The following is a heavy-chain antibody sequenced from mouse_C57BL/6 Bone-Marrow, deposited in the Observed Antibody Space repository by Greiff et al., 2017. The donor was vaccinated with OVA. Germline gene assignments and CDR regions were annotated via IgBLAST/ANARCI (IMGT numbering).Heavy chain of an antibody. J-gene: IGHJ4*01. CDR2: IRNKANGYTT. CDR1: GFTFTDYY. CDR3: ERYRGTEAMEY. V-gene: IGHV7-3*01. D-gene: IGHD3-3*01. Sequence: DVMLVESGGGLVQPGGSLSLSCAASGFTFTDYYMSWVRQPPGKALEWLGFIRNKANGYTTEYSGSVKGRFTISRDDSQSILYLQMNALRGEESANYYSERYRGTEAMEYWGQGTSVTVSS.